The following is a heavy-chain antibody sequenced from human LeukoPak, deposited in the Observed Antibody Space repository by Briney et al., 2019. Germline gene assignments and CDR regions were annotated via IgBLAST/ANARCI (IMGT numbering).Heavy chain of an antibody. CDR1: GYTFTGYY. Sequence: ASVKVSCKASGYTFTGYYIHWVRQAPGQGLEWMGWINPNTGDTNYAQRFQGRVTMTRDMSINTAYMELSRLRSDDTAVYYCARDLRWGPDYWGQGTLVTVSS. V-gene: IGHV1-2*02. D-gene: IGHD7-27*01. J-gene: IGHJ4*02. CDR2: INPNTGDT. CDR3: ARDLRWGPDY.